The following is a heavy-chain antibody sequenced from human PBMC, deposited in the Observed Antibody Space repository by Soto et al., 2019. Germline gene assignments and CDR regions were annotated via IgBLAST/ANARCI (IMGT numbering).Heavy chain of an antibody. CDR2: SNPSGRST. CDR1: GYTFTRYY. D-gene: IGHD6-19*01. J-gene: IGHJ4*02. CDR3: ARGSSSGWLDY. Sequence: QVQLVQSGAEVKKPGASVKVSCKASGYTFTRYYIHWVRQAPGQGLEWMGISNPSGRSTNYAQKFQGRVTMNSDTSTSTVYMGLSSLSSEDTAVYSCARGSSSGWLDYWGQGTLVTVST. V-gene: IGHV1-46*01.